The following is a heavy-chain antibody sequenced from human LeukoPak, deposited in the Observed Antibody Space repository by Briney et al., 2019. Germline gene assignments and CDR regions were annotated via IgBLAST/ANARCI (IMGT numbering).Heavy chain of an antibody. D-gene: IGHD6-13*01. J-gene: IGHJ3*02. CDR1: GFTFDDYA. Sequence: GGSLRLSCAASGFTFDDYAMHWVRQAPGKGLEWVSGISWNSGSIGYADPVKGRFTISRDNAKNSLYLQMNSLRAEDTALYYCAKDASLSSSSDAFDIWGQGTMVTVSS. CDR2: ISWNSGSI. CDR3: AKDASLSSSSDAFDI. V-gene: IGHV3-9*01.